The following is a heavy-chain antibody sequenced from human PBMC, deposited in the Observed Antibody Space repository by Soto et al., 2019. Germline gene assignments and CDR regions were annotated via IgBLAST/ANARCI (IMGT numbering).Heavy chain of an antibody. CDR1: GFTFSSYA. J-gene: IGHJ4*02. V-gene: IGHV3-23*01. D-gene: IGHD3-22*01. CDR3: AKVAETYYYDSSGYYYV. CDR2: ISGSGGST. Sequence: GSLRLSCAASGFTFSSYAMSWVRQAPGKGLEWVSAISGSGGSTYYADSVKGRFTISRDNSKNTLYLQMNSLRAEDTAVYYCAKVAETYYYDSSGYYYVWGQGTLVTVSS.